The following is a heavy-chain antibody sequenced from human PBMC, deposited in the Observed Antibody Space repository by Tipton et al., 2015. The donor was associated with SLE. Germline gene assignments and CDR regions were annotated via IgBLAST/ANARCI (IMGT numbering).Heavy chain of an antibody. V-gene: IGHV4-4*02. CDR1: GDSVDSNNVY. CDR2: IHHGGNI. CDR3: ARDPGNGRSDY. Sequence: TLSLTCSVSGDSVDSNNVYWTWVRQPPGKGLEWIGEIHHGGNIHYNPSLRSRVTISLDKSKNQFSLKVTSLTAADTAVYYCARDPGNGRSDYWGQGTLVAVSS. D-gene: IGHD4-23*01. J-gene: IGHJ4*02.